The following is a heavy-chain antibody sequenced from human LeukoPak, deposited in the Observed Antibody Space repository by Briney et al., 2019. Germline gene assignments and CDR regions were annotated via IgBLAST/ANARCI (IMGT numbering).Heavy chain of an antibody. J-gene: IGHJ4*02. CDR1: GGSISSSSYY. D-gene: IGHD3-22*01. CDR2: IYYSGST. Sequence: PSETLSLTFTVSGGSISSSSYYWGWIRQPPGKGLESIGTIYYSGSTYYNPSLKSRVTISVDTSKNQFSLKLSSLTAADTAVYYCARGPYYYDSSGNFDYWGQGTLVTVSS. V-gene: IGHV4-39*07. CDR3: ARGPYYYDSSGNFDY.